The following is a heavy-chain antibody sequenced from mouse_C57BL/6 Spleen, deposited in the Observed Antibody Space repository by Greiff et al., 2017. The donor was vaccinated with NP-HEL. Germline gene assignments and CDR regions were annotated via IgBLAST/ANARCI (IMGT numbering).Heavy chain of an antibody. Sequence: VQLQQSGAELVKPGASVKLSCKASGYTFTSYWMPWVKQRPGQGLEWIGMIHPNSGSTNYNEKFKSKATLTVDKSSSTAYMQLSSLTAEDSAVYYCARKDGGYAMDYWGQGTSVTVSS. J-gene: IGHJ4*01. CDR3: ARKDGGYAMDY. CDR1: GYTFTSYW. V-gene: IGHV1-64*01. CDR2: IHPNSGST.